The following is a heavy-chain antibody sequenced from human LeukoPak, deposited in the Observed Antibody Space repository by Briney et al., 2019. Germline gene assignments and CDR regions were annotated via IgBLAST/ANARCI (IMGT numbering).Heavy chain of an antibody. Sequence: GGSLRLSCAASGFTFSSYAMHWVRQAPGKGLEYVSAISSNGGSTYYANSVKGRFTISRDNSKNTLYLQMGSLRAEDTAVYYCAAKGNGYTGIYVFAHWGQGTLVTVSS. J-gene: IGHJ4*02. D-gene: IGHD1-26*01. V-gene: IGHV3-64*01. CDR1: GFTFSSYA. CDR2: ISSNGGST. CDR3: AAKGNGYTGIYVFAH.